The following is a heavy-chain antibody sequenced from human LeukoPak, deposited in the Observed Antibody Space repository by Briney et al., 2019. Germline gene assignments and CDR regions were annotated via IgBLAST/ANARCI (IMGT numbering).Heavy chain of an antibody. CDR1: GDSISSANYY. D-gene: IGHD3-3*01. CDR3: ARDRKYHDFWSGYSDV. V-gene: IGHV4-30-4*01. Sequence: SRTLSLTCTVSGDSISSANYYWSWVRQPPGKGLEWIGYIYYSGSTYYNPSLKSRVTISSDMSKNQFSLKLSSVTAADTAVYYCARDRKYHDFWSGYSDVWGQGTVVTVSS. CDR2: IYYSGST. J-gene: IGHJ3*01.